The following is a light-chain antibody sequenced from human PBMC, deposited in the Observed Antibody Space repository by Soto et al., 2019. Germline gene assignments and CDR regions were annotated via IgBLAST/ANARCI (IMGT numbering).Light chain of an antibody. CDR2: GAS. J-gene: IGKJ2*01. V-gene: IGKV3-20*01. Sequence: EIVLTQSPGTLSLSPGERATLSCRASQSVSSNFLAWYQQKPGQPPRLLMYGASSRATSIPDRFSGSGSGTDFTLTISRLEPEDFAVYYCQHYGPPRYTFGQGTKLVIK. CDR3: QHYGPPRYT. CDR1: QSVSSNF.